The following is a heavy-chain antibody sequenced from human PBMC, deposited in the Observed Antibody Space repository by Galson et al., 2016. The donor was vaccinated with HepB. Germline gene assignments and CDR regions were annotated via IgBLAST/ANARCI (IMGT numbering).Heavy chain of an antibody. CDR2: VNSDGSRT. J-gene: IGHJ4*02. D-gene: IGHD2-21*01. CDR3: ARIPDS. V-gene: IGHV3-74*01. CDR1: GFTFSTYW. Sequence: SLRLSCAASGFTFSTYWMHWVRQVPGMGLVWVSRVNSDGSRTTYVDSVKGRFTISRDNSKNTVYLQMNSLAAEDTAVYYCARIPDSWGQGTLVIVSS.